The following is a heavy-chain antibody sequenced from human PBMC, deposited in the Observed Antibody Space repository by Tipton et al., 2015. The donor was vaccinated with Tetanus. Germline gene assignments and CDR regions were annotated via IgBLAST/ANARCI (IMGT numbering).Heavy chain of an antibody. J-gene: IGHJ4*02. V-gene: IGHV4-59*12. D-gene: IGHD5-24*01. CDR2: VDYFGST. Sequence: TLSLTCTVSGGSISTYHWNWIRQSPGKGLEWIGYVDYFGSTKINPSLKSRVTISVDTSKNQFSLKLTSLTAADTSVYFCARGIDAYKTGNYWGQGTLVTVSS. CDR3: ARGIDAYKTGNY. CDR1: GGSISTYH.